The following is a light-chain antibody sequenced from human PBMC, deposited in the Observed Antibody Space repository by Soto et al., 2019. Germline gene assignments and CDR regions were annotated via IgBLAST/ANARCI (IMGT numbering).Light chain of an antibody. V-gene: IGKV3-20*01. CDR1: QSVSSNY. J-gene: IGKJ2*01. CDR2: GAS. CDR3: QQYANSPFT. Sequence: EIVLTQSPGTLPLSPGERATLSCRASQSVSSNYLVWYQQKPGQAPRPLIYGASSRATGIPDRFSGSGSGTDFTLTMSRLEPEDCAVYYCQQYANSPFTFGQGTKLEIK.